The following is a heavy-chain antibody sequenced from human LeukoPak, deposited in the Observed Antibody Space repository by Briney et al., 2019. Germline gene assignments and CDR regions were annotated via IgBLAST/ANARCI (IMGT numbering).Heavy chain of an antibody. Sequence: SVKVSCKASGGTFSSYAISWVRQAPGQGLEWMGRIIPIFGTANYAQKFQGRVTITTDESTSTAYMELSSLRSEDTAVYYCARGRGKNYYDSSGYYVNWFDPWGQGTLVPVSS. CDR2: IIPIFGTA. V-gene: IGHV1-69*05. D-gene: IGHD3-22*01. CDR3: ARGRGKNYYDSSGYYVNWFDP. J-gene: IGHJ5*02. CDR1: GGTFSSYA.